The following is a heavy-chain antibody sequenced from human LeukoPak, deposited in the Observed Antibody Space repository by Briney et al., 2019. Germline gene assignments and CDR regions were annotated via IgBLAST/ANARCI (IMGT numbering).Heavy chain of an antibody. CDR1: GYTFIGYY. Sequence: ASVKVSCKASGYTFIGYYIHWVRQTPGQGLEWMGSINANTGGANYAQRFRGRVPMTRDTSISTVYLELTGLTSDDTAVYYCALLEDVVVVAATTSHWFDPWGQGTLVTVSS. J-gene: IGHJ5*02. V-gene: IGHV1-2*02. CDR3: ALLEDVVVVAATTSHWFDP. CDR2: INANTGGA. D-gene: IGHD2-15*01.